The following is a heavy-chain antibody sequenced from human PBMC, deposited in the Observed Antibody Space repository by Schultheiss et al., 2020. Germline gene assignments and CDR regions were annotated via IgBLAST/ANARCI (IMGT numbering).Heavy chain of an antibody. CDR3: ARDRDMTTDDY. V-gene: IGHV3-11*01. D-gene: IGHD4-17*01. J-gene: IGHJ4*02. Sequence: GGSLRLSCAASGFTFSTYWMHWVRQHRGKGLEWVSAISSSGSTIYYADSVKGRFTISRDNAKNSLYLQMNSLRAEDTAVYYCARDRDMTTDDYWGQGTLVTVSS. CDR2: ISSSGSTI. CDR1: GFTFSTYW.